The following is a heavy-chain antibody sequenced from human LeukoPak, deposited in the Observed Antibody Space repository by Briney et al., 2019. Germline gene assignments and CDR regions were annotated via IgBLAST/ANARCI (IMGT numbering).Heavy chain of an antibody. CDR3: ARESERAYYDFWSGYPTFDY. CDR2: IIPIFGTA. CDR1: GGTFSSYA. V-gene: IGHV1-69*05. D-gene: IGHD3-3*01. J-gene: IGHJ4*02. Sequence: SVKVSCKASGGTFSSYAISWVRQAPGQGLEWMGGIIPIFGTANYAQKLQGRVTMTTDTSTSTAYMELRSLRSDDTAVYYCARESERAYYDFWSGYPTFDYWGQGTLVTVSS.